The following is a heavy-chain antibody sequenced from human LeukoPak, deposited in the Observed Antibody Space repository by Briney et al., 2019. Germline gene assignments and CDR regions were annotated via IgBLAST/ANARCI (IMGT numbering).Heavy chain of an antibody. CDR1: GFTFSSYE. J-gene: IGHJ4*02. CDR3: ARVLPHSDPLDY. Sequence: PGGSLRLSCAASGFTFSSYEMNWVRQAPGRGLEWVSFISRSGTTIYYADSVKGRFTISRDNAKNSLYLQMNSLRAEDTAAYYCARVLPHSDPLDYWGQGTLVTVSS. D-gene: IGHD2-15*01. V-gene: IGHV3-48*03. CDR2: ISRSGTTI.